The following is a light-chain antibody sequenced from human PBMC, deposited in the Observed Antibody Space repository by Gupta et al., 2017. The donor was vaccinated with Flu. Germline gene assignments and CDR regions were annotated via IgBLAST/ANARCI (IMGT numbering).Light chain of an antibody. Sequence: EIVLTQSPGTLSLSPGERATLSCRASQSVSSSYLAWYQQKPGQAPRLLIYGASSRATGIQDRFSGSGSGTDFTLTSSRLEPEDFAVYYCQQDGSSVFGGGTKVEIK. CDR1: QSVSSSY. J-gene: IGKJ4*01. CDR2: GAS. CDR3: QQDGSSV. V-gene: IGKV3-20*01.